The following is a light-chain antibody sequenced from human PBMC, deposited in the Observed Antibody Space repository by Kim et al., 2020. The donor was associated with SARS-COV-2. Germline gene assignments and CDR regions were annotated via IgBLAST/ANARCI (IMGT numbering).Light chain of an antibody. J-gene: IGKJ4*01. CDR1: DDVRSS. CDR3: QQYYTWSALT. CDR2: DAS. V-gene: IGKV3D-15*01. Sequence: GARATPSCRASDDVRSSLAWYQQRPGQAPRLLIYDASLRATGVPARFTGSGSGTEFTLTISSLQSEDFAVYFCQQYYTWSALTFGGGTKVDIK.